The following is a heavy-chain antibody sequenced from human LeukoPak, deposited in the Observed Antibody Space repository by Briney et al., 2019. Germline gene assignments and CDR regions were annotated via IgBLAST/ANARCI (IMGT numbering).Heavy chain of an antibody. CDR2: SDPEDGET. J-gene: IGHJ4*02. D-gene: IGHD6-13*01. Sequence: ASVKVSCKVSGYTLTELSMHWVRQAPGKGLEWMGGSDPEDGETIYAQTFQGRVTMTDDTSTDTAYMELSSLRSEDTAVYYCATGLSIAAGVDYWGQGTLVTVSS. CDR1: GYTLTELS. CDR3: ATGLSIAAGVDY. V-gene: IGHV1-24*01.